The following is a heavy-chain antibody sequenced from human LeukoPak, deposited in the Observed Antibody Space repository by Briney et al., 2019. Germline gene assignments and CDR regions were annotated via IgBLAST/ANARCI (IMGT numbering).Heavy chain of an antibody. D-gene: IGHD2-21*01. CDR1: GFTLKNYW. J-gene: IGHJ4*02. Sequence: GGSQGLSCAASGFTLKNYWMSWVRQDPGKGLEWVAKIKHDGSEKQYVDSVKGRFTISRDNAKNSLYLEMNILRAEDTAVYYCARDRDASTLGLFDLWGQGTLVTVSS. V-gene: IGHV3-7*01. CDR3: ARDRDASTLGLFDL. CDR2: IKHDGSEK.